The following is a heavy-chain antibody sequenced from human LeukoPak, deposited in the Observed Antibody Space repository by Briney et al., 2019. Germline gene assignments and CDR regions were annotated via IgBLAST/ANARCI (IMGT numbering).Heavy chain of an antibody. Sequence: GASVKVSCKASGYTFTGYYMHWVRQAPGQGLEWMGWINPNSGGTNYAQKFQGRVTMTRDTSISTAYMELSRLRSDDTAVYYFARDQSQIRYFDWLSDRAYNWFDPWGQGTLVTVSS. V-gene: IGHV1-2*02. CDR1: GYTFTGYY. CDR3: ARDQSQIRYFDWLSDRAYNWFDP. J-gene: IGHJ5*02. CDR2: INPNSGGT. D-gene: IGHD3-9*01.